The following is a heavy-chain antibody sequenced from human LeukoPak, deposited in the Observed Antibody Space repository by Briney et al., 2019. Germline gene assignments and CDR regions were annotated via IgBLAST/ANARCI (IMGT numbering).Heavy chain of an antibody. D-gene: IGHD6-13*01. CDR1: GGSISSYY. J-gene: IGHJ5*02. V-gene: IGHV4-4*07. CDR3: ASSLQSWYREKDWFDP. CDR2: IYTSGST. Sequence: PSETLSLTCTVSGGSISSYYWSWIRQPAGKGLEWIGRIYTSGSTNYNPSLKSRVTMSVDTSKNQFSLKLSSVTAADTAVYYCASSLQSWYREKDWFDPWGQGTLVTVSS.